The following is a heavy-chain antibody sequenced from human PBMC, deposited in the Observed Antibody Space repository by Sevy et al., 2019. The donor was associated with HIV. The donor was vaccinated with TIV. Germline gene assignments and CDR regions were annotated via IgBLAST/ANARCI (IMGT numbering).Heavy chain of an antibody. CDR2: ISSSGVYE. D-gene: IGHD1-26*01. V-gene: IGHV3-21*01. CDR3: ARVPDSGGRGRADY. J-gene: IGHJ4*02. Sequence: GGSLRLSCAASGFSFNTYTFYWVRQAPGEGLVWISSISSSGVYEYYADSVRGRFTISRDNAKNPLSLQMNGLRVEDTGVDSCARVPDSGGRGRADYWGQGTRVTVSS. CDR1: GFSFNTYT.